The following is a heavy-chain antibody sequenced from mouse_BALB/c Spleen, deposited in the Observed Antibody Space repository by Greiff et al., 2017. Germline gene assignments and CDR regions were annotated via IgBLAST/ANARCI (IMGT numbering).Heavy chain of an antibody. CDR2: INPSTGYT. CDR1: GYTFTSYW. V-gene: IGHV1-7*01. J-gene: IGHJ2*01. D-gene: IGHD1-1*01. CDR3: ARYYYYFDY. Sequence: QVHVKQSGAELAKPGASVKMSCKASGYTFTSYWMHWVKQRPGQGLEWIGYINPSTGYTEYNQKFKDKATLTADKSSSTAYMQLSSLTSEDSAVYYCARYYYYFDYWGQGTTLTVSS.